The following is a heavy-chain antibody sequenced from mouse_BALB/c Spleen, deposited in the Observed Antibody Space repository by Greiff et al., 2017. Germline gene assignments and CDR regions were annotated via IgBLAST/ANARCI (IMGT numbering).Heavy chain of an antibody. V-gene: IGHV2-4-1*01. CDR2: IWSGGST. CDR3: ARKGDYRYDGFAY. D-gene: IGHD2-14*01. CDR1: GFSLTSYG. Sequence: VQLVESGPGLVQPSQSLSITCTVSGFSLTSYGVHWVRQSPGKGLEWLGVIWSGGSTDYNAAFISRLSISKDNSKSQVFFKMNSLQADDTAIYYCARKGDYRYDGFAYWGQGTLVTVSA. J-gene: IGHJ3*01.